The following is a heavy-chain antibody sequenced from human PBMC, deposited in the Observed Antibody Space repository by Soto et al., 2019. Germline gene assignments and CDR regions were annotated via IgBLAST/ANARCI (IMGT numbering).Heavy chain of an antibody. CDR1: GYTFTSYG. V-gene: IGHV1-18*01. CDR2: ISAYNGNT. Sequence: XSVKVSCKASGYTFTSYGISWVRQAPVQGLEWMGWISAYNGNTNYAQKLQGRVTMTTDTSTSTAYMELRSLRSDDTAVYYCARVIFNYYGFGELLKGTRYYYGMDVWGQGTTVTVSS. CDR3: ARVIFNYYGFGELLKGTRYYYGMDV. D-gene: IGHD3-10*01. J-gene: IGHJ6*02.